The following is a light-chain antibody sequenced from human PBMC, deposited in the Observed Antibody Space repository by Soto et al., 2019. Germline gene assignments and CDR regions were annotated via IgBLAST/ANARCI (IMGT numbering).Light chain of an antibody. J-gene: IGLJ1*01. CDR2: GDN. CDR3: QSYDISLHNYV. CDR1: TSNIGAPYD. V-gene: IGLV1-40*01. Sequence: QSVLTQPPSVSGAPGQRVSISCTGSTSNIGAPYDVHWYQHLPGTAPKLLIYGDNNRSSGVPDRFSGSKSGTSASLAITRLQAEDEADYYCQSYDISLHNYVFGTGTKVTVL.